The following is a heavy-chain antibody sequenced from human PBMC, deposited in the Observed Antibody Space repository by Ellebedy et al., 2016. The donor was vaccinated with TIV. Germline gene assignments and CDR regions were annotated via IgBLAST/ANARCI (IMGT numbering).Heavy chain of an antibody. V-gene: IGHV3-23*01. CDR3: ARRGRGTVGFDN. CDR1: GFIFTNAW. Sequence: GESLKISXAASGFIFTNAWMNWVRQAPGKGLEWVSAISGDGGSTYYADSVKGRFTISRDNSKDTLYLQMNSLRAEDTAVYYCARRGRGTVGFDNWGQGTLVTVSS. J-gene: IGHJ4*02. CDR2: ISGDGGST. D-gene: IGHD1-7*01.